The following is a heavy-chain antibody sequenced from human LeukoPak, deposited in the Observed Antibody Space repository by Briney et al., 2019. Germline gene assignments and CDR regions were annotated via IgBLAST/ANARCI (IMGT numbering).Heavy chain of an antibody. CDR2: IYSGGST. CDR3: AKDSRITIFGVVIRGDAFDI. V-gene: IGHV3-66*01. D-gene: IGHD3-3*01. J-gene: IGHJ3*02. CDR1: GFTVSTNY. Sequence: GGSLRLSCAASGFTVSTNYMSWVRQAPGKGLEWASTIYSGGSTHYADSVQGRFTISRDNSKNTLYLQMNSLRAEDTAVYYCAKDSRITIFGVVIRGDAFDIWGQGTMVTVSS.